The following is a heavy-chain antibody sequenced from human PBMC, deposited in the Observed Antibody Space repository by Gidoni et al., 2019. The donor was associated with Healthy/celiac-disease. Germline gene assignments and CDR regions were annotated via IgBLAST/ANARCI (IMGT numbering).Heavy chain of an antibody. J-gene: IGHJ4*02. D-gene: IGHD6-13*01. CDR2: IYHSGST. CDR1: GGSISSGGYS. CDR3: ARGYSSSWYPYYFDY. Sequence: QLQLQESGSGLVKPSQTLSLTCAVSGGSISSGGYSWSWIRQPPGKGREWIGYIYHSGSTYYNPSLKSRVTISVDRSKNQFSLKLSSVTAADTAVYYCARGYSSSWYPYYFDYWGQGTLVTVSS. V-gene: IGHV4-30-2*01.